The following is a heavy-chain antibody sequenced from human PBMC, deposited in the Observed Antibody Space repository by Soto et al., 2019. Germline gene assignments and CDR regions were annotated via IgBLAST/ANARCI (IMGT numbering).Heavy chain of an antibody. D-gene: IGHD6-19*01. Sequence: GGSLILSCAASGFTFSSYWMTWVRQAPGKGLEWVANIKQDGSAKYYVDSVKGRFTISRDNAKNSLYLQMNSLRAEDTAVYYCASWLKTSGWYVLLEGSFDYWGQGTLVTVSS. CDR3: ASWLKTSGWYVLLEGSFDY. CDR1: GFTFSSYW. V-gene: IGHV3-7*01. CDR2: IKQDGSAK. J-gene: IGHJ4*02.